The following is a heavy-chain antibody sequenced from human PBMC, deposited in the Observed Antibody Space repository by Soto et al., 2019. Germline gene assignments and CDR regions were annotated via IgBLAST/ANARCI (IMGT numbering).Heavy chain of an antibody. CDR1: GFSLTQYW. D-gene: IGHD2-15*01. CDR3: TRWDGRCSGGSCFFDS. Sequence: EVQLVESGGGLVQSGGSLRLSCIASGFSLTQYWMSWVRQTPRKGLEWVAKINEDGTKRDYMESVEGRFTISRDNAKNSVSLQMNSLRADDTAVYFCTRWDGRCSGGSCFFDSWVQGTLVTVSS. CDR2: INEDGTKR. J-gene: IGHJ4*02. V-gene: IGHV3-7*01.